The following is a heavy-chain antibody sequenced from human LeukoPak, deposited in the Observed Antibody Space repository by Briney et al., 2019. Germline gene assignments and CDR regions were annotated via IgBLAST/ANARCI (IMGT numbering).Heavy chain of an antibody. Sequence: GGSLRLSWAASGFTFSSYSMSWVRQAPGKWLEWVSVISGSGGHTNYADSVKGRFTISRDNSKSTLYLQMNSLTAEDTAIYYCAKDQVGYMVRDFDIWGQGTLVTVSS. CDR1: GFTFSSYS. J-gene: IGHJ3*02. CDR2: ISGSGGHT. D-gene: IGHD5-12*01. CDR3: AKDQVGYMVRDFDI. V-gene: IGHV3-23*01.